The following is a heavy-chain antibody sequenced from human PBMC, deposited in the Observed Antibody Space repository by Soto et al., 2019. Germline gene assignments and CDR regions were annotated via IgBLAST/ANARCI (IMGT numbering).Heavy chain of an antibody. D-gene: IGHD2-21*02. CDR1: GDSVSSNSDA. V-gene: IGHV6-1*01. CDR3: ARDFRRGDIFFDY. CDR2: TYYRSRWSRWYN. Sequence: QVPLQQSGPGLVKPSQTLSLTCAISGDSVSSNSDAWSWIRQSPSRSLEWLGRTYYRSRWSRWYNDYAVSVKSRITIHPDTSRNQSSLQLNSVTPEDTAVDYCARDFRRGDIFFDYWGPGTLVTVSS. J-gene: IGHJ4*02.